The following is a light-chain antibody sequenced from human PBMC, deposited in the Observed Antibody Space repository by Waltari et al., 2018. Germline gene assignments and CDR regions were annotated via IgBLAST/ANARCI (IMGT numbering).Light chain of an antibody. Sequence: ETVMIQSPATLSVSPGETVTLSCRASQSVSNNLAWYQQTPGQAPRLLIYAAFSRGTAIPARFGGSGSGRDFTLTISTLQSEDVGVYYCQQYNNSPLTFGGGTKVEIK. CDR3: QQYNNSPLT. CDR2: AAF. CDR1: QSVSNN. J-gene: IGKJ4*01. V-gene: IGKV3D-15*02.